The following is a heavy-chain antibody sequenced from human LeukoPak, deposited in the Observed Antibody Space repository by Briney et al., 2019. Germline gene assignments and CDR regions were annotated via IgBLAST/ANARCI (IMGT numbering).Heavy chain of an antibody. D-gene: IGHD3-22*01. CDR2: IYYSGST. CDR1: GGSISSYY. J-gene: IGHJ4*02. V-gene: IGHV4-59*01. Sequence: SETLSLTCTVSGGSISSYYWSWIRQPPGKGLEWIGYIYYSGSTNYNPSLKSRVTISGDTSKNQFSLKLSSVTAADTAVYYCARWSYYDSPGGTFDYWGQGTLVTVSS. CDR3: ARWSYYDSPGGTFDY.